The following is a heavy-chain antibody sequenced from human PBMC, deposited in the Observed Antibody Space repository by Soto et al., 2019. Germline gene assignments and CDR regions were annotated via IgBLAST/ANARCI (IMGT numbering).Heavy chain of an antibody. J-gene: IGHJ4*02. CDR3: ARTPRDSGWYPSCYFDY. D-gene: IGHD6-19*01. V-gene: IGHV6-1*01. CDR2: TYYRSKWYN. CDR1: GDSASSNSAA. Sequence: PSQTLSLTRAISGDSASSNSAAWNWIRQSPSRGLEWLGRTYYRSKWYNDYAVSVKSRITINPDTSKNQFSLQLNSVTPEDTAVYYCARTPRDSGWYPSCYFDYWGQGTLVTVS.